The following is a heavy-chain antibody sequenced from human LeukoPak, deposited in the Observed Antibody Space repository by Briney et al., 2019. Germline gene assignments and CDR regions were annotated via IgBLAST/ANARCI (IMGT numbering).Heavy chain of an antibody. Sequence: PGRSLRLSCAASGFTFSSYAMHWVRQAPGKGLEWVAVISYDGSNKYYADSVKGRFTISRDNSKNTLYLQMNSLRAEDTAVYYCARDLSNSGYDAPHDYWGQGTLVTVSS. V-gene: IGHV3-30-3*01. J-gene: IGHJ4*02. CDR3: ARDLSNSGYDAPHDY. CDR1: GFTFSSYA. D-gene: IGHD5-12*01. CDR2: ISYDGSNK.